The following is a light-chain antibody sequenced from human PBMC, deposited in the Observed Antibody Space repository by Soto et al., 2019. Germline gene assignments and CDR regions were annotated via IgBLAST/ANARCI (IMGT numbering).Light chain of an antibody. CDR3: QHYNSYPWT. V-gene: IGKV1-5*03. CDR1: QSITSW. CDR2: KAS. Sequence: DIQMTQSPSTLSASVGDRVTITCRASQSITSWLAWYQHKPGKAPKLLIHKASSLESGVPSRFSGSGSGTEFTLTISSLHPDDFATYYCQHYNSYPWTFGQGNKVEIK. J-gene: IGKJ1*01.